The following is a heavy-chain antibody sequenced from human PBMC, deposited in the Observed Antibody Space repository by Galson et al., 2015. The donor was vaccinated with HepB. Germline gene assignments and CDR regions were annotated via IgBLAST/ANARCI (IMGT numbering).Heavy chain of an antibody. Sequence: SLRLSCAASGFTFSSYAMHWVRQAPGKGLEWVAVISYDGSNKYYADSVKGRFTISRDNSKNTLYLQMNSLRAEDTAVYYCARDRGSGSYYNYFDYWGQGTLVTVSS. CDR1: GFTFSSYA. D-gene: IGHD3-10*01. CDR3: ARDRGSGSYYNYFDY. J-gene: IGHJ4*02. CDR2: ISYDGSNK. V-gene: IGHV3-30*04.